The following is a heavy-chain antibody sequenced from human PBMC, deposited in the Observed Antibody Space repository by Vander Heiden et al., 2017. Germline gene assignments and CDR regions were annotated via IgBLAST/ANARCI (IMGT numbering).Heavy chain of an antibody. CDR3: ARVSNWNYYDSSGYPTDDAFDI. CDR1: GYSFTSYW. J-gene: IGHJ3*02. CDR2: IYPGDSDT. Sequence: EVQLVQSGAEEKKPGESLKISCKGSGYSFTSYWIGWVRQMPGKGLEWMGIIYPGDSDTRYSPSFQGQVTISADKSISTAYLQWSSLKASDTAMYYCARVSNWNYYDSSGYPTDDAFDIWGQGTMVTVSS. V-gene: IGHV5-51*01. D-gene: IGHD3-22*01.